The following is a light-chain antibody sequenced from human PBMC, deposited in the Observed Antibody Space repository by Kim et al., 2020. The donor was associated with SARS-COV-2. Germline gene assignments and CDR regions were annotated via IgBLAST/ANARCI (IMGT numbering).Light chain of an antibody. V-gene: IGKV1-27*01. CDR1: QVINNY. CDR2: GAS. Sequence: APPGDRVTITCRASQVINNYLAWYQQKPGKAPTLLIYGASTLHSGVPSRFSGSGSGTDFTLTISSLQPEDVGTYYCQKYDSAPWTFGDGTKVDIK. CDR3: QKYDSAPWT. J-gene: IGKJ1*01.